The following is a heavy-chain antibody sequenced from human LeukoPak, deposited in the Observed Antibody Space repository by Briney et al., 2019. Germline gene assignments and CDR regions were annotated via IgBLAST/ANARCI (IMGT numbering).Heavy chain of an antibody. D-gene: IGHD1-26*01. CDR3: AKGRGWEASYYYYYMDV. CDR1: GFTFSSYG. CDR2: IRYDGSNK. V-gene: IGHV3-30*02. Sequence: GGSLRLSCAASGFTFSSYGMHWVRQAPGKGLEWVAFIRYDGSNKYYTDSVKGRFTISRDNSKNTLYLQMNSLRAEDTAVYYCAKGRGWEASYYYYYMDVWGKGTTVAISS. J-gene: IGHJ6*03.